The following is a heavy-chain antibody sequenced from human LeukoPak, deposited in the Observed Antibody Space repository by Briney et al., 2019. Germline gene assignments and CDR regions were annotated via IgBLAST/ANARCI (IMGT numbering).Heavy chain of an antibody. Sequence: XXXVRQPXGXGLEXVGSIYYSGSTYYNPSLKSRVTISVDTSKNQFSLKLSSVTAADTAVYYCARRGISGSYYGYFDYWGQGTLVTVSS. CDR3: ARRGISGSYYGYFDY. CDR2: IYYSGST. J-gene: IGHJ4*02. D-gene: IGHD1-26*01. V-gene: IGHV4-39*01.